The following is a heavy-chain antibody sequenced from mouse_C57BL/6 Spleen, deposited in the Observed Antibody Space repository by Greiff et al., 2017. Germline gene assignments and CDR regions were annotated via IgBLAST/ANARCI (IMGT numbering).Heavy chain of an antibody. CDR2: INPSTGGT. J-gene: IGHJ2*01. CDR3: ASSPYDGFFDY. CDR1: GYSFTGYY. D-gene: IGHD2-3*01. Sequence: VQLQQSGPELVKPGASVKISCKASGYSFTGYYMNWVKQSPEKSLEWIGEINPSTGGTTYNQKFKAKATLTVDKSSSTAYMQRKSLTSEDAAVYYCASSPYDGFFDYWGQGTTLTVSS. V-gene: IGHV1-42*01.